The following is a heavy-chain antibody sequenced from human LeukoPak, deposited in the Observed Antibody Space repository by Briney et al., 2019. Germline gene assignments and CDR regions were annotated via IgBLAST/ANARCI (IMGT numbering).Heavy chain of an antibody. J-gene: IGHJ4*02. Sequence: GGSLRLSCAASGFTFSNAWMSWVRQAPGKGLEWVGRIRSRTDGGTTDYAAPVKGRFTVSRDDSKNTLYLQMNSLTTEHPAVYYSTTGDVELPTSNDPIDDWGQGTLVSVSS. CDR3: TTGDVELPTSNDPIDD. CDR1: GFTFSNAW. CDR2: IRSRTDGGTT. V-gene: IGHV3-15*01. D-gene: IGHD1-7*01.